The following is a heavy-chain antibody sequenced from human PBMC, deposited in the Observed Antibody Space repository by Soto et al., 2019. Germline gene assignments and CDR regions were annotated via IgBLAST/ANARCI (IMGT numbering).Heavy chain of an antibody. J-gene: IGHJ3*02. Sequence: GGSLRLSCTASGFTFGDYAMSWFRQAPGKGLEWVGFIRSKAYGGTTEYAASVKGRFTISRDDSKSIAYLQMNSLKTEDTAVYYCTRGWIQLWDDAFDIWGQGTMVTVSS. D-gene: IGHD5-18*01. CDR1: GFTFGDYA. V-gene: IGHV3-49*03. CDR3: TRGWIQLWDDAFDI. CDR2: IRSKAYGGTT.